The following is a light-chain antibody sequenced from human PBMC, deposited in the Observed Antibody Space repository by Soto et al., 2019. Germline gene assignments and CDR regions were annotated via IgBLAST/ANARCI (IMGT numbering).Light chain of an antibody. J-gene: IGLJ1*01. CDR2: DVS. CDR1: SSGVGGYNY. Sequence: QSVLTQPRSVSGSPGQSVTISCTGTSSGVGGYNYVSWYQQHPGKAPKLMIYDVSKRPPGVPDRFSGSKSGNTASLTISGLQAEDEADYYCCSYAGSYPFVFGTGTKVTVL. V-gene: IGLV2-11*01. CDR3: CSYAGSYPFV.